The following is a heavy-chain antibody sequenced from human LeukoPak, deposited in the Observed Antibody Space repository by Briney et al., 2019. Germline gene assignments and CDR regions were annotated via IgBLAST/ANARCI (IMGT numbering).Heavy chain of an antibody. CDR3: ARGRGMTTIDY. J-gene: IGHJ4*02. D-gene: IGHD4-17*01. Sequence: SETLSLTCTVSGGSISSSTYYWGWIRQPPGQGLEWIGSSCYSGTTYSNPFLRSRVTISVDTSKNQFSLKLSSVTAADTAVYYCARGRGMTTIDYWGQGTLVTVSS. V-gene: IGHV4-39*01. CDR1: GGSISSSTYY. CDR2: SCYSGTT.